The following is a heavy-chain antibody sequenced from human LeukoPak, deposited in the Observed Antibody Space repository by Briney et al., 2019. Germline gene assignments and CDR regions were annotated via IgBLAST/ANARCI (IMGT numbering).Heavy chain of an antibody. CDR3: ARILA. D-gene: IGHD2-15*01. CDR1: GFTFTNYW. V-gene: IGHV3-7*03. J-gene: IGHJ5*02. CDR2: IKPDGREK. Sequence: GGSLRLSCAPSGFTFTNYWMNWVRQTPGKGLEWVANIKPDGREKYYVNSVKGRFTISRDNAKNSLYLQMHSLRAEDTAVYCWARILAWGQGTLVTVSS.